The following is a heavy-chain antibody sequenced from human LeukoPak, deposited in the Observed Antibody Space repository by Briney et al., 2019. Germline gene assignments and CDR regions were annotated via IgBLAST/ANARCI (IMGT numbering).Heavy chain of an antibody. CDR3: ARGPYYDTLTGWFDP. Sequence: SQTLSLTCAISGDSLSSNSAAWNWIRQSPSRGLEWLGRTYYRSKWYNDYAVSVKSRITINPDTSKNQFSLQLNSVTPEDTAVYYCARGPYYDTLTGWFDPWGQGTLVTVSS. V-gene: IGHV6-1*01. J-gene: IGHJ5*02. D-gene: IGHD3-9*01. CDR1: GDSLSSNSAA. CDR2: TYYRSKWYN.